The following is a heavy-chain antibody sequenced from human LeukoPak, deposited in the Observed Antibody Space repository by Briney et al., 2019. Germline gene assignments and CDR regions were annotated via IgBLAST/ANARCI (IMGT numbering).Heavy chain of an antibody. J-gene: IGHJ6*03. CDR2: IRYDGSNK. D-gene: IGHD4-11*01. CDR3: AKITATVTTYYYYYMDV. CDR1: GFTFSSYG. Sequence: PGGXXRLSCAASGFTFSSYGMHWVRQAPGKGLEWVAFIRYDGSNKYYADSVKGRFTISRDNSKNTLYLQMNSLRAEDTAVYYCAKITATVTTYYYYYMDVWGKGTTVTVSS. V-gene: IGHV3-30*02.